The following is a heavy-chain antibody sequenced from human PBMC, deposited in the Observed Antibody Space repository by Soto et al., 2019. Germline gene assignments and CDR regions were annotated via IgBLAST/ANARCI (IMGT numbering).Heavy chain of an antibody. CDR2: IIPILGIA. CDR1: GGTFSSYT. J-gene: IGHJ4*02. D-gene: IGHD5-18*01. V-gene: IGHV1-69*02. CDR3: ARVCRNGSYGYPGCDY. Sequence: QVQLVQSGAEVKKPGSSVKVSCKASGGTFSSYTISWVRQAPGQGLEWMGRIIPILGIANYAQKFQGRVTITADKSTSTAYMELSSLRSEDTAVYYCARVCRNGSYGYPGCDYWGQGTLVTVSS.